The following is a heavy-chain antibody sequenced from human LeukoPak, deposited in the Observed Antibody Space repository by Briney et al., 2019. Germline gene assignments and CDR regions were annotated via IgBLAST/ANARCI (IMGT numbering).Heavy chain of an antibody. CDR2: IFGNGRTT. Sequence: GGSLRLSCAASGFTFSTYAMSWVRQAPGKGLEWVSAIFGNGRTTYSADSVKGRFAISRDNSKNTLYLQMNSLRAEDTAVYYCARGRYAWNDVGYFDYWGQGTLVSVSS. V-gene: IGHV3-23*01. CDR3: ARGRYAWNDVGYFDY. J-gene: IGHJ4*02. CDR1: GFTFSTYA. D-gene: IGHD1-1*01.